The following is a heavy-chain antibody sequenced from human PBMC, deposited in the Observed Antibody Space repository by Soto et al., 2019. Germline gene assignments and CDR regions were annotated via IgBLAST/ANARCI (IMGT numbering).Heavy chain of an antibody. CDR1: GFTFSDYY. CDR3: ARVGYDYVWGSYRPIDY. D-gene: IGHD3-16*02. V-gene: IGHV3-11*01. J-gene: IGHJ4*02. Sequence: GGSLRLSCAASGFTFSDYYMSWIRQAPGKGLEWVSYISSSGSTIYYAYSVKGRFTISRDNAKNSLYLQMNSLRAEDTAVYYCARVGYDYVWGSYRPIDYWGQGTLVTVSS. CDR2: ISSSGSTI.